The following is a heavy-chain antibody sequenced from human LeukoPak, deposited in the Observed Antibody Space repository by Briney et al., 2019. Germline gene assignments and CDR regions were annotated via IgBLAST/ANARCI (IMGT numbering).Heavy chain of an antibody. CDR1: GGSITSYY. CDR2: VYYSGST. CDR3: ARGPGGEMATIPFDY. D-gene: IGHD5-24*01. V-gene: IGHV4-59*01. J-gene: IGHJ4*02. Sequence: SETLSLTCTVSGGSITSYYWSWIRQPPGKGLEWIGYVYYSGSTNYNPSLKSRVTISVDTSNYQFSLRLSSVTAADTAVYFCARGPGGEMATIPFDYWGQGTLVTVSS.